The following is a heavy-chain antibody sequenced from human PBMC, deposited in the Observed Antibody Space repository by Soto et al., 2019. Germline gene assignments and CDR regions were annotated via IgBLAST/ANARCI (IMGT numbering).Heavy chain of an antibody. Sequence: EVQLVESGGGLVQPGGSLRLSCAASGFTVSSNYMSWVRQAPGKGLEWVSVIYSGGSTYYADSVKGRFTISRHNPKNTLDLQMTSLRAEDTAVYCCASGRGWSFNRWGQGALVTVSS. CDR1: GFTVSSNY. J-gene: IGHJ5*02. CDR2: IYSGGST. CDR3: ASGRGWSFNR. V-gene: IGHV3-53*04. D-gene: IGHD6-19*01.